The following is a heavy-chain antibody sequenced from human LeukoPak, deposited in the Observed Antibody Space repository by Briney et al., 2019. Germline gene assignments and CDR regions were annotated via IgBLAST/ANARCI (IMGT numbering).Heavy chain of an antibody. CDR1: GYTFTDCH. Sequence: ASVKVPCKASGYTFTDCHVHWVRQAPGQGLEWMGWINPNSGYTNSAQKFQGRVTMTRDTSINTAYMEVTRLRSDDTAVYYCARPRTYSGSYETFDYWGQGTLVSVSS. V-gene: IGHV1-2*02. CDR3: ARPRTYSGSYETFDY. J-gene: IGHJ4*02. D-gene: IGHD1-26*01. CDR2: INPNSGYT.